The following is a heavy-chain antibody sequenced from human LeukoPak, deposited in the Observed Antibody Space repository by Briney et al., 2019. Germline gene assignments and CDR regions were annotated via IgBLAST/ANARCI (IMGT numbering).Heavy chain of an antibody. V-gene: IGHV1-46*01. Sequence: ASVKVSCKASGGTFSSYAISWVRQAPGQGLEWMGIINPSGGSTSYAQKFQGRVTMTRDTSTSTVYMELSSLRSEDTAVYYCARVDSGYDSSLDYWGQGTLVTVSS. CDR2: INPSGGST. CDR3: ARVDSGYDSSLDY. CDR1: GGTFSSYA. J-gene: IGHJ4*02. D-gene: IGHD5-12*01.